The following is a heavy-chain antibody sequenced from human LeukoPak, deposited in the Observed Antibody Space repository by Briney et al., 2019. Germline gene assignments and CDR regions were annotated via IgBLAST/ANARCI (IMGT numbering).Heavy chain of an antibody. Sequence: SGTLSLTCAVYGGSFSGYYWSWIRQPPGKGLEWIGEINHSGSTNYNPSLKSRVTISVDTSKNQFSLKLSSVTAADTAVYYCARDWSITIFGVVTRPRGWFDPWGQGTLVTVSS. CDR1: GGSFSGYY. J-gene: IGHJ5*02. V-gene: IGHV4-34*01. CDR2: INHSGST. D-gene: IGHD3-3*01. CDR3: ARDWSITIFGVVTRPRGWFDP.